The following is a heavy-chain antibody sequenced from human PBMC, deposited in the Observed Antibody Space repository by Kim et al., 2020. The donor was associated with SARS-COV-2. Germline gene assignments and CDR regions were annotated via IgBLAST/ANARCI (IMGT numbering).Heavy chain of an antibody. Sequence: GGSLRLSCAASGFTFTRYWMDWVRQAPGKGMEWVANIKQAGSETYYVDSVKGRFTISRDNTKNSVSLQMNSLRAEDTAVYYCGREMIAAAGRTWGTVVWG. CDR2: IKQAGSET. D-gene: IGHD6-13*01. J-gene: IGHJ6*01. CDR3: GREMIAAAGRTWGTVV. V-gene: IGHV3-7*01. CDR1: GFTFTRYW.